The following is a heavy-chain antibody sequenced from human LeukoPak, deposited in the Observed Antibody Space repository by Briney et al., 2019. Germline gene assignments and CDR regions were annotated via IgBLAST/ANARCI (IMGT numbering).Heavy chain of an antibody. V-gene: IGHV1-2*06. Sequence: ASVKVSCKASGYTFTGYYMHWVRQAPGQGLEWMGRINPNSGGTNYAQKVQGRVTMTRDTSISTAYMELSRLRSDDTAVYYCARDPTYYDILTGRPINWFDPWGQGTLVTVSS. CDR2: INPNSGGT. D-gene: IGHD3-9*01. J-gene: IGHJ5*02. CDR1: GYTFTGYY. CDR3: ARDPTYYDILTGRPINWFDP.